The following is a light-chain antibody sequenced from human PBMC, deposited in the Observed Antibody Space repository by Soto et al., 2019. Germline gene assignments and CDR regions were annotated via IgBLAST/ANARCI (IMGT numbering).Light chain of an antibody. Sequence: QSVLTQPASVSGSPGQSITISCTGTSSDVGGYNYVSWYQQHPGKAPKLMIYDVSNRPSGVSNRFSGSKSGTTASLTISGLQAVDEADYYCSSLTSISNLGFFGTGTKVT. V-gene: IGLV2-14*01. CDR1: SSDVGGYNY. CDR2: DVS. J-gene: IGLJ1*01. CDR3: SSLTSISNLGF.